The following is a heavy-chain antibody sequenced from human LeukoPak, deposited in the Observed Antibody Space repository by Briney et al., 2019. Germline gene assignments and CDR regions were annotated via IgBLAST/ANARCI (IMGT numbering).Heavy chain of an antibody. J-gene: IGHJ5*02. CDR3: ACREFYSPWPGP. V-gene: IGHV5-51*01. D-gene: IGHD5-18*01. CDR2: IYPGDSRT. CDR1: GYSFTSYW. Sequence: GESLKISCKGSGYSFTSYWIGWVRQTPGKGLEWKGVIYPGDSRTRYNPSFEGQVTISADKSINTAYLQWSSLKASDTAMYYCACREFYSPWPGPWGQGTLVTVSS.